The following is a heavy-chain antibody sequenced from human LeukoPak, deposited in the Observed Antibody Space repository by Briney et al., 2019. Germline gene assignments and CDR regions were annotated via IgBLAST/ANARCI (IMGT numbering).Heavy chain of an antibody. CDR1: GFTFSSYA. Sequence: GGSLRLSCAASGFTFSSYAMSWVRQAPGKGLEWVSAISGSGGSTYYVNSVKGRFTISRDNSKNTLYLQMNSLRAEDTAVYYCAKGRRFGKPALDYWGQGTLVTVSS. D-gene: IGHD3-10*01. CDR2: ISGSGGST. V-gene: IGHV3-23*01. J-gene: IGHJ4*02. CDR3: AKGRRFGKPALDY.